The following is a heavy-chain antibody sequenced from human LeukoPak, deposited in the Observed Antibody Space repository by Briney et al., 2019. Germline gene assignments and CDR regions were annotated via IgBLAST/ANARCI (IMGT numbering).Heavy chain of an antibody. D-gene: IGHD3-3*01. CDR1: GGSFSGYY. CDR2: INHSGST. V-gene: IGHV4-34*01. CDR3: ARSQGGGYYFY. J-gene: IGHJ4*02. Sequence: SETLSLTCAVYGGSFSGYYWSWIRQPPGKGLEWIGEINHSGSTNYNPSLKSRVTISVVTSKNQFSLKLSSVTAADTAVYYCARSQGGGYYFYWGQGTLVTVSS.